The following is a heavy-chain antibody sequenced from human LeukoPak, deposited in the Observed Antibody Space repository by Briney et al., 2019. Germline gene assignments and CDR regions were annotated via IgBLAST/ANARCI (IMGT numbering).Heavy chain of an antibody. V-gene: IGHV1-3*01. CDR3: ARENIVVVPAAPTIWFDP. D-gene: IGHD2-2*01. J-gene: IGHJ5*02. CDR2: INAGNGNT. Sequence: GASVKVSCKASGYTFTSYAMHWVRQAPGQRLEWMGWINAGNGNTKYSQKFQGRVTITRDTSVSTAYMELSSLRSEDTAVYYCARENIVVVPAAPTIWFDPWGQGTLVTVSS. CDR1: GYTFTSYA.